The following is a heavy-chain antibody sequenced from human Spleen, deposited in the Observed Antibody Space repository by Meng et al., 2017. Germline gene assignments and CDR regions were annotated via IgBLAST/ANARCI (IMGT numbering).Heavy chain of an antibody. Sequence: SETLSLTCVVSGGSFSDYYWSWIRQPPGKGLEWIGEINHSGSTNYNPSLKSRVTISVDTSKNQFSLKLSSVTAADTAVYYCARDLTYYYGSGSLSDAFDIWGQGTMVTVSS. CDR3: ARDLTYYYGSGSLSDAFDI. CDR1: GGSFSDYY. J-gene: IGHJ3*02. D-gene: IGHD3-10*01. CDR2: INHSGST. V-gene: IGHV4-34*01.